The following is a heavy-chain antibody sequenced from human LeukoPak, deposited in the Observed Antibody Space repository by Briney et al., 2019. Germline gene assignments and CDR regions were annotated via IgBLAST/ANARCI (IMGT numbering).Heavy chain of an antibody. D-gene: IGHD4-23*01. Sequence: GGSLRLSCTASGSTFTSYWMHWVRQAPGTGLVWVSRINSDGSGTNCADSVKGRFTISRDNAKNTLFLQMNSLRAEDTAVYYCARGYDGNSPFFDYWGQGTLVTVSS. CDR2: INSDGSGT. CDR1: GSTFTSYW. V-gene: IGHV3-74*01. J-gene: IGHJ4*02. CDR3: ARGYDGNSPFFDY.